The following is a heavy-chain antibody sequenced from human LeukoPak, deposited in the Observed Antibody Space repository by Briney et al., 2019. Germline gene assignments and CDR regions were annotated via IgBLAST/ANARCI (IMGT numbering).Heavy chain of an antibody. V-gene: IGHV3-30*18. J-gene: IGHJ6*03. CDR3: AKDRGGSYMDV. Sequence: PGGSLRLSCAASGFTFSSYGMHWVRQAPGKGLEWVAVISYDGSNKYYADSVKGRFTISRDNSKNTLYLQMNSLRAEDTAVYYCAKDRGGSYMDVWGKGTTVTVSS. CDR1: GFTFSSYG. D-gene: IGHD3-3*01. CDR2: ISYDGSNK.